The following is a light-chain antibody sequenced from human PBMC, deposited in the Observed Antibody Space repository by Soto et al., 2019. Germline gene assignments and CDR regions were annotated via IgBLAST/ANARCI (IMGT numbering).Light chain of an antibody. CDR1: SSNIGSNY. Sequence: QSVLTQPPSASGTPGQRVTISCSGSSSNIGSNYVYWYQQLPGAAPKHLIYRNNQRPSVVPDRFSGSTSGTSASLAISGLLSEDDADYYCASWDDSLSVVVFGGGTKLTVL. V-gene: IGLV1-47*01. CDR2: RNN. J-gene: IGLJ2*01. CDR3: ASWDDSLSVVV.